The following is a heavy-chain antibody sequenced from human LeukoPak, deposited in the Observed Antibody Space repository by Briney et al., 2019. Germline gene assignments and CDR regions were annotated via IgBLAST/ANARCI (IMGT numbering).Heavy chain of an antibody. J-gene: IGHJ4*02. CDR3: ARVFAGYFDY. CDR2: IYHSGST. V-gene: IGHV4-38-2*01. D-gene: IGHD3-10*02. CDR1: GYSISSGYY. Sequence: SETLSLTCAVSGYSISSGYYWGWIRQPPGKGLEWIGSIYHSGSTYYNPSLKSRVTISVHTSKNQFSLKLSSVTAADTAVYYCARVFAGYFDYWGQGTLVTVSS.